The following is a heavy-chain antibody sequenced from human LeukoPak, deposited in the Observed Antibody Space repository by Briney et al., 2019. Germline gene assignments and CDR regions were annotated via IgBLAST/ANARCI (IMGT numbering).Heavy chain of an antibody. CDR2: IKQDGSEK. CDR1: GFTFSSYW. CDR3: ARERYSGYESFDY. J-gene: IGHJ4*02. V-gene: IGHV3-7*01. D-gene: IGHD5-12*01. Sequence: GGSLRLSCAASGFTFSSYWVSWVRQAPGKGLEWVANIKQDGSEKYYVDSVKGRFTISRDNAKNSLYLQMNSLRAEDTAVYYCARERYSGYESFDYWGQGTLVTVSS.